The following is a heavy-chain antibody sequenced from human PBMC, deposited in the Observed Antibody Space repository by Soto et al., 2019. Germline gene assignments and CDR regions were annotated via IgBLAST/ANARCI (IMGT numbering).Heavy chain of an antibody. CDR2: ISGSGGST. J-gene: IGHJ6*03. CDR3: ANDFWGSGQDYYYYYYYMDV. Sequence: GGSLRLSCAASGFTFSSYAMSWVRQAPGKGLEWVSAISGSGGSTYYADSVKGRFTISKDNSKNTLYLQMNSLRAEDTAVYYCANDFWGSGQDYYYYYYYMDVWGKGTTVTVSS. V-gene: IGHV3-23*01. D-gene: IGHD3-10*01. CDR1: GFTFSSYA.